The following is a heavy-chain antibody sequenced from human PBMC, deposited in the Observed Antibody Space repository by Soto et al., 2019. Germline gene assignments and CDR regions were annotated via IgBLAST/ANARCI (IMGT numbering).Heavy chain of an antibody. CDR2: MTSGGDT. V-gene: IGHV3-23*01. D-gene: IGHD6-13*01. Sequence: EVQLLESGGGLVQPGGSLRLSCAASGFSFSSYVMAWVRQTPGKGLEWVSAMTSGGDTYYPDSVKGRFTISRDNSENTLYLQMNSLSAEDTAVYYCAKASGSSWPYYFDSWGQGTLVTVSS. CDR1: GFSFSSYV. J-gene: IGHJ4*02. CDR3: AKASGSSWPYYFDS.